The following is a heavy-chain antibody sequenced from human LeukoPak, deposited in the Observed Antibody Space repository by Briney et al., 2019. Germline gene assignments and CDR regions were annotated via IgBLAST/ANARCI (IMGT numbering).Heavy chain of an antibody. V-gene: IGHV1-46*01. CDR3: ARVSGYGVGRKYCGGDCSLRY. Sequence: GASVKVSCKASGNTLITYYMHWVRQAPGQGLEWMGIINPSDGSTGYAQGFQGRVTMTRDTATSTLYMELSSLRSEDTAVYYCARVSGYGVGRKYCGGDCSLRYWGQGTLVTVSS. D-gene: IGHD2-21*02. CDR1: GNTLITYY. CDR2: INPSDGST. J-gene: IGHJ4*02.